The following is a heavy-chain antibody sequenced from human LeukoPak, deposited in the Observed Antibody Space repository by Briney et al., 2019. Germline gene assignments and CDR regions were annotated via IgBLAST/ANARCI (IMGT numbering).Heavy chain of an antibody. CDR1: GFTFRSYE. Sequence: GGSLRLSCAASGFTFRSYEINWVRHAPGRGLEWVSHISGGGESTFYPDAVKGRFTISRDNAKNSLYLQMNSLRVEDTGVYYCARRSGRRYEYWGQGVLVTVSP. CDR2: ISGGGEST. CDR3: ARRSGRRYEY. J-gene: IGHJ4*02. D-gene: IGHD5-24*01. V-gene: IGHV3-48*03.